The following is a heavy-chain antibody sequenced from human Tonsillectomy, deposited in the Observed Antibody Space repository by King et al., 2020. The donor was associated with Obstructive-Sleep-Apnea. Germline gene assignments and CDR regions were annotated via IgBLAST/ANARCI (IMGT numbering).Heavy chain of an antibody. Sequence: QLQESGPGLVKPSETLSLTCTVSGGSISSSSYYWGWIRQPPGKGLEWIGSIFYSGSTAYNPSLNSRVTISVDTSKNQCSLKLSHVTAADTAVYYCASPVYGDYWYFDLWGRGTLVTVSS. CDR1: GGSISSSSYY. J-gene: IGHJ2*01. CDR2: IFYSGST. D-gene: IGHD4-17*01. CDR3: ASPVYGDYWYFDL. V-gene: IGHV4-39*07.